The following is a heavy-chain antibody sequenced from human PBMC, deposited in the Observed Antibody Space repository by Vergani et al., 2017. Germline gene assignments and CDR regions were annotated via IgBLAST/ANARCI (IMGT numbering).Heavy chain of an antibody. V-gene: IGHV3-23*04. CDR2: LSASDRRT. CDR1: GFTFSSYW. D-gene: IGHD6-19*01. Sequence: EVQLVESGGGLVKPGGSLRLSCAASGFTFSSYWMHWVRQAPGKGLEWVSTLSASDRRTHYADSVKGRFTISRDNSKNTLFLHMNSLRPEDTAVYYCAKVGRSEVAGTFGAFDIWGQGTMVTVSS. J-gene: IGHJ3*02. CDR3: AKVGRSEVAGTFGAFDI.